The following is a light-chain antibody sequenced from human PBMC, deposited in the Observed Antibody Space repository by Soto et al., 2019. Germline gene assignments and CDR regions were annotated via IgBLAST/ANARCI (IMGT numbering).Light chain of an antibody. CDR3: QQRSNWT. CDR1: QSVSSSY. CDR2: DAS. J-gene: IGKJ1*01. V-gene: IGKV3-11*01. Sequence: EIVLTQSPGTLSLSPGERATLSCRASQSVSSSYLAWYQQKPGQAPRLLIYDASNRATGIPARFSGSGSGTDFTLTISSLEPEDFAVYYCQQRSNWTFGQGTKVDIK.